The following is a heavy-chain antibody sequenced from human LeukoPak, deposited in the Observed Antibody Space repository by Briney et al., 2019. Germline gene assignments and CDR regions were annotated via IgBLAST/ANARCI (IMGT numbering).Heavy chain of an antibody. CDR2: ISCSGIT. Sequence: PSETLSLTCTVSGGSMSGYFWNWIRQPPGSGLEWIGYISCSGITKYNSSLRSRVTISLDTSKNQFSLNLTSVTAADMAVYYCARDKGVRGYFGEFENWGQGTRVTVSS. D-gene: IGHD2-21*01. CDR3: ARDKGVRGYFGEFEN. J-gene: IGHJ4*02. V-gene: IGHV4-59*01. CDR1: GGSMSGYF.